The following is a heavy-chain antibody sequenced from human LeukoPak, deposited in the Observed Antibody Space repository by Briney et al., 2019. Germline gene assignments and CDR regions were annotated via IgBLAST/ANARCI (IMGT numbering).Heavy chain of an antibody. D-gene: IGHD3-9*01. V-gene: IGHV3-21*01. CDR1: GFTFSSYG. J-gene: IGHJ4*02. Sequence: PGGSLRLSCAASGFTFSSYGMHWVRQAPGKGLEWVSSISSSSSYIYYADSVKGRFTISRDNSKNTLYLQMNSLRAEDTAVYYCARDGSILTGPSEASVPPDFDYWGQGTLVAVSS. CDR2: ISSSSSYI. CDR3: ARDGSILTGPSEASVPPDFDY.